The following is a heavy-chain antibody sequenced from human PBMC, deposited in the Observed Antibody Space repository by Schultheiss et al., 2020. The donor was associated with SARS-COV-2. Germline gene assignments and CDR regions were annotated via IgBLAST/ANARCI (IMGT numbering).Heavy chain of an antibody. Sequence: GESLKISCAASGFTFSTYAMSWVRQAPGKGLEWVGRIRKKGNSYTTEYAASVKGRFTISRDDSKNSLYLQMNSLRAEDTAVYYCARVRGGYGYGMDVWGQGTTVTVSS. D-gene: IGHD1-26*01. V-gene: IGHV3-72*01. CDR3: ARVRGGYGYGMDV. CDR2: IRKKGNSYTT. CDR1: GFTFSTYA. J-gene: IGHJ6*02.